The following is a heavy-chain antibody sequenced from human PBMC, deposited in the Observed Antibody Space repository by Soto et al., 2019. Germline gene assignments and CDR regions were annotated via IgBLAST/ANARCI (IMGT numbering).Heavy chain of an antibody. Sequence: SETLSLTCAVSGYSISSGYYWGWIRQPPGKGLEWIGSIYHSGSTYYNLSLNSRVTISVDTSKNQFSLKLSSVTAADTAVYYCAGGYGWFVPWGQGTLVTVSS. J-gene: IGHJ5*02. V-gene: IGHV4-38-2*01. CDR1: GYSISSGYY. CDR3: AGGYGWFVP. CDR2: IYHSGST. D-gene: IGHD5-18*01.